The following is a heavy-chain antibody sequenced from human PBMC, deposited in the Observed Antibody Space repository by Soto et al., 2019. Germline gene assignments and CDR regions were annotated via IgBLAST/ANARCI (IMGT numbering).Heavy chain of an antibody. J-gene: IGHJ3*02. CDR1: GFTFSSYS. CDR2: ISSSSSYI. D-gene: IGHD1-1*01. V-gene: IGHV3-21*01. Sequence: GGSLRLSCAASGFTFSSYSMNWVRQAPGKGLEWVSSISSSSSYIYYADSVKGRFTISRDNAKNSLYLQMNSLRAEDTAVYYCARGRTTPDWPYDAFDIWGQGTMVTVS. CDR3: ARGRTTPDWPYDAFDI.